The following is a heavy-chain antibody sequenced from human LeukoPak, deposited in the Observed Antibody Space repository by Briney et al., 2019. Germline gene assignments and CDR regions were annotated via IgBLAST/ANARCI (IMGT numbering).Heavy chain of an antibody. Sequence: ASLRVSCKASGYTFTGYYMRWGRQAPGQGLEWRGWINPNSGGTNYAQKFQGRVTMTRDTSISTAYMELSRLRSDDTAVYYCARAGSGYSGYGYYWGQGTLVTVSS. CDR2: INPNSGGT. CDR3: ARAGSGYSGYGYY. V-gene: IGHV1-2*02. J-gene: IGHJ4*02. CDR1: GYTFTGYY. D-gene: IGHD5-12*01.